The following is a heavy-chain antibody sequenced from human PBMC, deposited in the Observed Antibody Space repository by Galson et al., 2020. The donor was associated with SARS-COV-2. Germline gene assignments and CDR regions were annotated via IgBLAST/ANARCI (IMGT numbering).Heavy chain of an antibody. D-gene: IGHD3-22*01. CDR1: GGSISSSSYN. Sequence: SETLSLTCTVSGGSISSSSYNWGWIRPPQGQGLEWIGSIYYSGSTYYNPSLKSRVTISVDTSKNQFSLKLSSVTAADTAVYYCARTIQYYYDSSGYYRVFYFDNWGQGTLVTVSS. CDR3: ARTIQYYYDSSGYYRVFYFDN. V-gene: IGHV4-39*01. CDR2: IYYSGST. J-gene: IGHJ4*02.